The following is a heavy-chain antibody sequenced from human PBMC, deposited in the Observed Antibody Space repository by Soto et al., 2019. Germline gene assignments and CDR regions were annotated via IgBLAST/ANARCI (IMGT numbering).Heavy chain of an antibody. V-gene: IGHV4-59*01. J-gene: IGHJ3*02. Sequence: SETLSLTCTVSGGSISSYYWSWIRPPPGKGLEYIGYIYYSGSTNYNPSLKSRVTISVDTSKNQFSLKLSSVTAADTAVYYCARDLGSAAFDIWGQGTMVTVSS. CDR1: GGSISSYY. CDR2: IYYSGST. CDR3: ARDLGSAAFDI. D-gene: IGHD1-26*01.